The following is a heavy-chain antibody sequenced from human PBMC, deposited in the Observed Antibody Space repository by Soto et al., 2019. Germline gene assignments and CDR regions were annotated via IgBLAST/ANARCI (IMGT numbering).Heavy chain of an antibody. V-gene: IGHV2-5*01. CDR2: IYWNDDK. J-gene: IGHJ4*02. CDR3: VHGEVAHGYNYFDY. D-gene: IGHD5-12*01. Sequence: SGPTVNPTQTLTLTCTFSGFSLSTSGVGVGWIRQPPGKALEWLALIYWNDDKRYSPSLKSRLTITKDTSKNQVVLTMTNMDPVDTATYRCVHGEVAHGYNYFDYWGQGTLVTVSS. CDR1: GFSLSTSGVG.